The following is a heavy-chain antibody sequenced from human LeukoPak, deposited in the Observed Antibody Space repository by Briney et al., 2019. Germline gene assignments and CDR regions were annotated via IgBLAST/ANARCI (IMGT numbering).Heavy chain of an antibody. Sequence: GGSLRLSCVASGFTLSKYGMKWVRQAAGKGLEYVSGISKSGDITHYVDSVKGRFTISRDNSRNTLYFQMNSLRAEDTALYYCATEGFYYWGPGTLVTVSS. CDR3: ATEGFYY. CDR2: ISKSGDIT. CDR1: GFTLSKYG. J-gene: IGHJ4*02. V-gene: IGHV3-23*01.